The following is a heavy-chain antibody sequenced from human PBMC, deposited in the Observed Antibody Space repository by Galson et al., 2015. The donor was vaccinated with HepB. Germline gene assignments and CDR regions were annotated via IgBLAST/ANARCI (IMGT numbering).Heavy chain of an antibody. V-gene: IGHV3-15*01. Sequence: SCAASGFTFSNAWMSWVRQAPGKGLEWVGRIKSKTDGGTTDYAAPVKGRFTISRDDSKNTLYLQMNSLKTEDTAVYYCTSPQTNIVVVPAAIEADYYYYYMDVWGKGTTVTVPS. CDR2: IKSKTDGGTT. D-gene: IGHD2-2*02. J-gene: IGHJ6*03. CDR3: TSPQTNIVVVPAAIEADYYYYYMDV. CDR1: GFTFSNAW.